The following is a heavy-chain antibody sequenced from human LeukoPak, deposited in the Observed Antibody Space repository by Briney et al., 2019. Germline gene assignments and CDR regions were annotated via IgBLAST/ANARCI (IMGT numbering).Heavy chain of an antibody. V-gene: IGHV3-9*01. D-gene: IGHD6-19*01. CDR1: GLTFDDYA. CDR2: ISWNSGTI. J-gene: IGHJ4*02. CDR3: AREAEQWLVHYFDY. Sequence: PGGSLRLSCAASGLTFDDYAMHWVRQAPGKGLEWVSGISWNSGTIGYADSVKGRFTISRDNAKNSLYLQMNSLRAEDTAVYYCAREAEQWLVHYFDYWGQGTLVTVSS.